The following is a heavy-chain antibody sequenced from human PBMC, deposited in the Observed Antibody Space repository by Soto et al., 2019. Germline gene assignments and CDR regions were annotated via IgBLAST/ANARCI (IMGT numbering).Heavy chain of an antibody. D-gene: IGHD2-2*01. CDR1: GGTFSSYA. CDR2: IIPILGTA. J-gene: IGHJ6*02. Sequence: ASVKVSCKASGGTFSSYAISWVRQAPGQGLEWMGGIIPILGTANYAQKFQGRVTITADKSTSTAYMELGSLRSEDTAVYYCARDGAYCSSTSCRMDVCGQGTTVTVSS. CDR3: ARDGAYCSSTSCRMDV. V-gene: IGHV1-69*10.